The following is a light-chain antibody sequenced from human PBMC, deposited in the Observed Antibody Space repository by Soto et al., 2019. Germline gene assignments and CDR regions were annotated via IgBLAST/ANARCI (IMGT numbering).Light chain of an antibody. CDR2: GAS. Sequence: IVLTQSPVTLSVSPLEIATLSCRASQSVSNNLAWYQQKPGQAPRLLIHGASTRATGIPARFSGSGSGTEFTLTISSLQSEDFTIYYCQRQSNWPRTFGQGTKVDIK. CDR1: QSVSNN. J-gene: IGKJ1*01. CDR3: QRQSNWPRT. V-gene: IGKV3-15*01.